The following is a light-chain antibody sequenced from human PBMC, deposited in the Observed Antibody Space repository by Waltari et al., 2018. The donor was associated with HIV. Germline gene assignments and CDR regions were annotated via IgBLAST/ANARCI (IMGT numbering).Light chain of an antibody. V-gene: IGKV1-5*03. J-gene: IGKJ1*01. CDR2: NAS. CDR1: QTINTW. Sequence: DIQMAQSPSNLSASVGDRVTITCRASQTINTWLAWYHQKPSGAPQLLSYNASTLENGVPSRVSGSGSGTEFTLTITRLQPDDVGFYYCQQYSSFWTFGQGTKVEVK. CDR3: QQYSSFWT.